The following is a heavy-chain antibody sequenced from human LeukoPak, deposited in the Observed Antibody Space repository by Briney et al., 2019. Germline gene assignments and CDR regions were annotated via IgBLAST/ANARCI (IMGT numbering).Heavy chain of an antibody. CDR1: GYTFTSYG. CDR2: ISAYNGNT. V-gene: IGHV1-18*01. CDR3: ARGGYSYGLFDP. Sequence: ASVKVSSKASGYTFTSYGISWVRQAPGQGLEWVGWISAYNGNTNYAQKLQGRVTMTTDTSTSTAYMELRSLKSDDTAVYYWARGGYSYGLFDPWGQGTLVTVSS. J-gene: IGHJ5*02. D-gene: IGHD5-18*01.